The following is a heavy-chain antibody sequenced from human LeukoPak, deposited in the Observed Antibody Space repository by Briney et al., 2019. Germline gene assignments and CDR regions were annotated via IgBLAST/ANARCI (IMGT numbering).Heavy chain of an antibody. CDR2: ISGTGGTT. V-gene: IGHV3-23*01. Sequence: GGSLRLSCAASGFIFYSYATTWVRQAPGKGLEWVSTISGTGGTTYYADSVKGRLTISRDASRNRVYLRLNSLRAEDTAIYYCAKGALRGYSAPGAFDVWGQGTLVTVSS. D-gene: IGHD5-18*01. CDR1: GFIFYSYA. CDR3: AKGALRGYSAPGAFDV. J-gene: IGHJ3*01.